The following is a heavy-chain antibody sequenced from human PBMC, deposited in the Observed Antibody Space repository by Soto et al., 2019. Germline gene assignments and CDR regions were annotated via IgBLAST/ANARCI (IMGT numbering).Heavy chain of an antibody. Sequence: GGSLRLSCAASGFTFSSYAMHWVRQAPGKGLEWVAVISYDGSNKYYADSVKGRFTISRDNSKNTLYLQMNSLRAEDTAVYYCARSARYHAFDYWGQGTLVTVSS. V-gene: IGHV3-30-3*01. D-gene: IGHD2-2*01. J-gene: IGHJ4*02. CDR2: ISYDGSNK. CDR1: GFTFSSYA. CDR3: ARSARYHAFDY.